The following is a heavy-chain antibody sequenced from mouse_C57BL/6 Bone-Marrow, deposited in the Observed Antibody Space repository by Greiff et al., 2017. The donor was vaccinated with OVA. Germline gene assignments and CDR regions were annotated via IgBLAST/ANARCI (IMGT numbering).Heavy chain of an antibody. CDR2: IYPGGGYT. CDR1: GYTFTNYW. D-gene: IGHD2-4*01. J-gene: IGHJ4*01. V-gene: IGHV1-63*01. Sequence: QVQLQQSGAELVRPGTSVKLSCKASGYTFTNYWIGWAKQRPGHGLEWIGDIYPGGGYTNYNEKFKGKATLTADKSSSTAYMQFSSLTSEDSAMYYCARSLYDYDGYAMDYWGQGTSVTVSS. CDR3: ARSLYDYDGYAMDY.